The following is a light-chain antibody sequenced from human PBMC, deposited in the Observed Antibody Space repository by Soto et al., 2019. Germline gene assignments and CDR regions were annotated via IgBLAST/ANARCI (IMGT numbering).Light chain of an antibody. J-gene: IGLJ1*01. V-gene: IGLV2-14*01. CDR2: EVS. Sequence: QSALTQPASVSGSPGQSITISCTGSSSDIGRYDYVSWYQHHPGKAPKLMIYEVSNRPSGVPDRFSGSKSGNTASLTISGLHAEDEADYYCSSYTSSSTSYVFGTGTKVTVL. CDR1: SSDIGRYDY. CDR3: SSYTSSSTSYV.